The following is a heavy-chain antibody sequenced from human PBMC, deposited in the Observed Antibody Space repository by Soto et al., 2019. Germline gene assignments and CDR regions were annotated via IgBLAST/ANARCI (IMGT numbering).Heavy chain of an antibody. D-gene: IGHD2-2*01. CDR1: GGTFSSYA. CDR3: ASSRIVVVPAAISILWFDP. CDR2: IIPIFGTA. Sequence: QVQLVQSGAEVKKPGSSVKVSCKASGGTFSSYAISWVRQAPGQGLEWMGGIIPIFGTANYAQKFQGRVTITADKATSTAYMELSSLRSEDTAVYYCASSRIVVVPAAISILWFDPWGQVTLVTVSS. V-gene: IGHV1-69*06. J-gene: IGHJ5*02.